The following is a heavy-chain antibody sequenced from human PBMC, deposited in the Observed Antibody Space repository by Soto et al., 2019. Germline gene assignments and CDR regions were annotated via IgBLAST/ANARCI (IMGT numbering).Heavy chain of an antibody. Sequence: WGSLRLSCAVSGFNFLDFWIIWVRQAPGKGLEWVANIKQDGSERHYVDSVKGRFTVSRDSTKNSLYLQMNSLRAEDTAMYYCARRNFGVLTDYWGPGTLVTVSS. J-gene: IGHJ4*02. CDR3: ARRNFGVLTDY. CDR2: IKQDGSER. D-gene: IGHD3-3*01. V-gene: IGHV3-7*03. CDR1: GFNFLDFW.